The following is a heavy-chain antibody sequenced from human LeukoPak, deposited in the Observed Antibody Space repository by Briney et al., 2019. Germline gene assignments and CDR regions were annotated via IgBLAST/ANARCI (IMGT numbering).Heavy chain of an antibody. CDR1: GFTFSSYS. V-gene: IGHV3-21*01. CDR2: ISSSSSYI. J-gene: IGHJ3*02. D-gene: IGHD3-10*01. CDR3: ARVSGNDAFDI. Sequence: GGSPRLSCAASGFTFSSYSMNWVRQAPGKGLEWVSSISSSSSYIYYADSVKGRFTISRDNAKNSLYLQMNSLRAEDTAVYYCARVSGNDAFDIWGQGTMVTVSS.